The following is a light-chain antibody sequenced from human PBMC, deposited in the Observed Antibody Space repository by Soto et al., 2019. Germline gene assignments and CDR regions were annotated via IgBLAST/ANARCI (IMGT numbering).Light chain of an antibody. J-gene: IGLJ2*01. Sequence: QPVLTQPASVSGSPGQSITISCTGTSSDIGGYNYVSWYQQHPGKAPKLIIYDVSNRPSGVSNRFSGSKSGNTASLAISGLQAEDEADYYCSSYTSSKTLVFGGGTKLTV. CDR1: SSDIGGYNY. V-gene: IGLV2-14*03. CDR3: SSYTSSKTLV. CDR2: DVS.